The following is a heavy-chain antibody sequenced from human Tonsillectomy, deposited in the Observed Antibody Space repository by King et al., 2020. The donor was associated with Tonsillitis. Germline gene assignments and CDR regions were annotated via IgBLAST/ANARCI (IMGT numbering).Heavy chain of an antibody. CDR1: GFTFSSYW. CDR2: IKSDVSST. Sequence: VQLVESGGGLVQPGGSLRLSCAASGFTFSSYWMHCVRQAPGKGLVWVSLIKSDVSSTSYADSVKGRFTISRDNAKNTLYLQMNSLRAEDTAVYFCTRVRTGGFDAFDIWGQGTMVTVSS. D-gene: IGHD1/OR15-1a*01. V-gene: IGHV3-74*01. CDR3: TRVRTGGFDAFDI. J-gene: IGHJ3*02.